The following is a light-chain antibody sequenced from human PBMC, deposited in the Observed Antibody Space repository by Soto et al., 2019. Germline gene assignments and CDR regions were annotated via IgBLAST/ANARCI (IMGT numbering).Light chain of an antibody. CDR2: YDG. Sequence: SYELTQPPSVSVATEKTATSTSGGDNIGNKRVHWYRQKPGQAPVLVISYDGDRPSGIPERFSGSNSGNTATLTISRVEAGDEADYYCQVWDIMTDNYVFGTGTKLTVL. CDR3: QVWDIMTDNYV. V-gene: IGLV3-21*04. CDR1: NIGNKR. J-gene: IGLJ1*01.